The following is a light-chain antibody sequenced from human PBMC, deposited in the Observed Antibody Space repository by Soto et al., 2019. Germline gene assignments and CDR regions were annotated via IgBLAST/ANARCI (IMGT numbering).Light chain of an antibody. V-gene: IGLV2-23*02. Sequence: QSVLTQPASVSGSPGQSITISCTGTSSDVGNYNLVSWYQHHPGKAPKLMIYEVSKRPSGVSNRFSGSKSGDTASLTISGLQAEDEADYSSCSYAGSNYVLGTGTKVTGL. CDR3: CSYAGSNYV. CDR1: SSDVGNYNL. CDR2: EVS. J-gene: IGLJ1*01.